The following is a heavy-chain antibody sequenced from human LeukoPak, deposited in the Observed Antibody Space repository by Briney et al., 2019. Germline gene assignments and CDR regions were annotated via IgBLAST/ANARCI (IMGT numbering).Heavy chain of an antibody. Sequence: GASVKVSCKVSGYTLTELSMHWVRQAPGKGLEWMGGFDPEGGETIYAQKFQGRVTMTEDTSTDTAYMELSSLRSEDTAVYYCATLLTVFGAGDIDYWGQGTLVTVSS. CDR3: ATLLTVFGAGDIDY. D-gene: IGHD3-3*01. CDR1: GYTLTELS. V-gene: IGHV1-24*01. CDR2: FDPEGGET. J-gene: IGHJ4*02.